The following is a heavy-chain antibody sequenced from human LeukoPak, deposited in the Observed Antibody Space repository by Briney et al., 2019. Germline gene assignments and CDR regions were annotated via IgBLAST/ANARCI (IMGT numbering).Heavy chain of an antibody. Sequence: PGGSLRLSCAASGFTFSSYSMNWVRQAPGKGLEWVSSISSSSSYIYYADSVKGRFTIFRDNAKNSLYLQMNSLRAEDTAVYYCARDPSSGRDYWGQGTLVTVSS. CDR2: ISSSSSYI. D-gene: IGHD6-19*01. CDR3: ARDPSSGRDY. J-gene: IGHJ4*02. V-gene: IGHV3-21*01. CDR1: GFTFSSYS.